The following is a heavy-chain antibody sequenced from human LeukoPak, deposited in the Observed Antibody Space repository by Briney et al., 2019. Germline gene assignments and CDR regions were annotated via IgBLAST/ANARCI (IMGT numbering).Heavy chain of an antibody. Sequence: GGSLRLSCAASGFSFTSFSIHWVRQTPDKGLEWLAVISFDGTTKYYADSVKGRFTISRDNSKNTVFLQMNSLRFEDTALYFCARRWDSSGPIDYWGQGTLVSVSS. D-gene: IGHD3-22*01. CDR3: ARRWDSSGPIDY. J-gene: IGHJ4*01. CDR2: ISFDGTTK. V-gene: IGHV3-30*04. CDR1: GFSFTSFS.